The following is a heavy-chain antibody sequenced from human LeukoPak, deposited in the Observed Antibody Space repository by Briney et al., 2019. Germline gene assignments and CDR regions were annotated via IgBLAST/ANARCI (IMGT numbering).Heavy chain of an antibody. J-gene: IGHJ4*02. D-gene: IGHD6-19*01. CDR3: VAGKDGYFDY. CDR2: IKQDGSEK. V-gene: IGHV3-7*05. CDR1: GFTFSSYW. Sequence: GGSLILSCAASGFTFSSYWMSWVRQAPGKGLEWVANIKQDGSEKYYVDSVKGRFTISRDNAKNSLYLQMNSLRAEDTAVYYGVAGKDGYFDYWGQGTLVTVSS.